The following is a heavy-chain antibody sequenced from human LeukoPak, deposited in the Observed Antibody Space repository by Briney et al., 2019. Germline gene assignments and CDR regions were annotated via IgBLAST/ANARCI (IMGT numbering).Heavy chain of an antibody. CDR1: GFTFSSYA. V-gene: IGHV3-23*01. CDR2: ISSSGGST. J-gene: IGHJ4*02. Sequence: SGGSLRLSCAASGFTFSSYAMSWVRQAPGKGLEWVSSISSSGGSTYYADSVKGRFTISRDNAKNSLHLQMNSLRAEDTAVYYCMSYAGRSDDYWGQGTLVTVSS. CDR3: MSYAGRSDDY. D-gene: IGHD3-16*01.